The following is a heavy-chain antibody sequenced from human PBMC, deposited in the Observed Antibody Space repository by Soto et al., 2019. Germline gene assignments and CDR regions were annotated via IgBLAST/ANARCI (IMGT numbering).Heavy chain of an antibody. J-gene: IGHJ5*02. CDR3: SRERDDALTVYGYFDP. V-gene: IGHV1-18*01. D-gene: IGHD3-9*01. CDR2: ISTNNQNT. Sequence: QVQLVQSGAEVKRPGASVKVSCKASGYTFTRFDFNWVRQAPGQGPEWLGWISTNNQNTQYDPRFPRRVIMTTDTATNPVYMELRNLRSDDTAVYYCSRERDDALTVYGYFDPWGKGTLVTVTS. CDR1: GYTFTRFD.